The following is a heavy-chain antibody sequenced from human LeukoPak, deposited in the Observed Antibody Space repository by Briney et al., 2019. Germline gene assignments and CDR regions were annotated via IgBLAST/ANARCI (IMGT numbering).Heavy chain of an antibody. CDR3: ARALRGVLFDY. CDR2: ISSSGSTI. Sequence: PGGSLRLSCAASGFTFSSYEMNWVRQAPGKGLEWVSYISSSGSTIYYADSVKGRFTISRDNAKNSLYLQMNSLRAEDTAVYYCARALRGVLFDYWGQGTLVTVSS. J-gene: IGHJ4*02. D-gene: IGHD3-10*01. V-gene: IGHV3-48*03. CDR1: GFTFSSYE.